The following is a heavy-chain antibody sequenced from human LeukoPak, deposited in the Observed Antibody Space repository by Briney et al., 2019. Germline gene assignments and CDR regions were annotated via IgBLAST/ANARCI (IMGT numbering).Heavy chain of an antibody. CDR3: ANSGDSSGYYPR. CDR2: ISGSGGST. CDR1: GFTFSSYA. D-gene: IGHD3-22*01. V-gene: IGHV3-23*01. Sequence: GGSLRLSWAASGFTFSSYAMSWVRQAPGKGLEWVSAISGSGGSTYYADSVKGRFTISRDNSKNTLYLQMNSLRAEDTAVYYCANSGDSSGYYPRWGQGTLVTVSS. J-gene: IGHJ4*02.